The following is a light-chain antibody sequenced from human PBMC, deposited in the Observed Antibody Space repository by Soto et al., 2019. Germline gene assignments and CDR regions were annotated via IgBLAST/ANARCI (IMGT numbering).Light chain of an antibody. J-gene: IGKJ3*01. Sequence: DIVLTQSPATLSLSPGERATLSCRASQSVSRYLAWYQQKPGQAPRLLIYDISNRATGVPARFSGSGSGTDFTLTISSLESEDFAVYYCQHRTNGPPIHTFGPGTKVDIK. CDR1: QSVSRY. V-gene: IGKV3-11*01. CDR3: QHRTNGPPIHT. CDR2: DIS.